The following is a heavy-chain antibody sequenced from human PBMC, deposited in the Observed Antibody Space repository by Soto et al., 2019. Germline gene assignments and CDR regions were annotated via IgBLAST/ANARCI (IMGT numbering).Heavy chain of an antibody. Sequence: EVQLVESGGGLIQPGGSLRLSCAASGFTFSNYWIHWVRQAPGEGLVWLSRINGDGSGTNYAGSVKGRFTISRDNAKNTVYVQMNSLRAEDTAVYYCARGGLRAYWIDPWGQGTLVTVSS. J-gene: IGHJ5*02. CDR1: GFTFSNYW. V-gene: IGHV3-74*01. D-gene: IGHD4-17*01. CDR3: ARGGLRAYWIDP. CDR2: INGDGSGT.